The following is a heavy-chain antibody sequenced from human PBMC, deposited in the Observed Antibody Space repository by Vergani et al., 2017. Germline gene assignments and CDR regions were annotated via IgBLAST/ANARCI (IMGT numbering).Heavy chain of an antibody. CDR3: ARERGKYQPYYYYYLDV. Sequence: QVQLVESGGGVVQPGRSLRLSCAASGFTFSSYAMHWVRQAPGKGLEWVAVISYDGSNKYYADSVKGRFTISRDNSKNTLYLQMNSLRAEDTAVDYCARERGKYQPYYYYYLDVWGKGTTVTVSS. D-gene: IGHD2-2*01. V-gene: IGHV3-30*04. CDR1: GFTFSSYA. J-gene: IGHJ6*03. CDR2: ISYDGSNK.